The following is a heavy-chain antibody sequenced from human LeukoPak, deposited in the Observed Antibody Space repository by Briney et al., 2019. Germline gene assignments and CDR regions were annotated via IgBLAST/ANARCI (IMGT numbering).Heavy chain of an antibody. D-gene: IGHD3-10*01. CDR2: ISGSGGNA. Sequence: PGGSLRLSCAASGFSFSSYAMSWVRLAPGKGLEWVSGISGSGGNAYYADSVKGRFTISRDNSKNTPYLQMNSLRAEDTAVYYCAKAAYGPLYYFDYWGQGTLVTVSS. J-gene: IGHJ4*02. CDR1: GFSFSSYA. CDR3: AKAAYGPLYYFDY. V-gene: IGHV3-23*01.